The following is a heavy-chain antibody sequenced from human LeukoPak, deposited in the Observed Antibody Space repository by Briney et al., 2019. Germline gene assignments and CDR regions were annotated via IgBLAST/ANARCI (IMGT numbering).Heavy chain of an antibody. Sequence: PGGSLRLSCAPSGFTVSTNYITWVRQAPGKGLEWVSVIYSGGSTYYADSVKGRFTITRDNSRNPLYLQMNSLRVEDTAVYYCARRRSTRWASDIWGQGTMVTVSS. V-gene: IGHV3-53*01. CDR1: GFTVSTNY. J-gene: IGHJ3*02. D-gene: IGHD1-26*01. CDR2: IYSGGST. CDR3: ARRRSTRWASDI.